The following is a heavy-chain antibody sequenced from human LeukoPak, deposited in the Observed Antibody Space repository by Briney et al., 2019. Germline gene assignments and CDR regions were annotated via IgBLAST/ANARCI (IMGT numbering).Heavy chain of an antibody. V-gene: IGHV3-21*01. Sequence: GGSLRLSCAASGFTFSSYSMNWVRQAPGKGLEWVSSISSSSSYIYYADSVKGRFTISRDNAKNSLYLQMNSLRAEDTAVYYCARARIGEVAGTKNRRGNAFDIWGQGTMVTVSS. CDR3: ARARIGEVAGTKNRRGNAFDI. CDR2: ISSSSSYI. D-gene: IGHD6-19*01. CDR1: GFTFSSYS. J-gene: IGHJ3*02.